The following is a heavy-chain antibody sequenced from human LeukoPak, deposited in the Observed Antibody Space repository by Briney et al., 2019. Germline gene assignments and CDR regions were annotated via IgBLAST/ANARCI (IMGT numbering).Heavy chain of an antibody. CDR2: INPGSGGT. D-gene: IGHD5-24*01. J-gene: IGHJ4*02. CDR3: AKDGDVGMATREDW. Sequence: ASVKVSCKASGGTFSSYAISWVRQAPGQGLEWMGLINPGSGGTSYAQKYQGRVTLTRDTSTTSVYMELSSLTSEDTAMYFCAKDGDVGMATREDWWGRGTLVSVSS. V-gene: IGHV1-46*01. CDR1: GGTFSSYA.